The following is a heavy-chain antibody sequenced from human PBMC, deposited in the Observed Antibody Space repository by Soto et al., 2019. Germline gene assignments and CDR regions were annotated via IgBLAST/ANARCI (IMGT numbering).Heavy chain of an antibody. J-gene: IGHJ4*02. Sequence: EVQLLESGGGLVQPGGSLRLSCAASGFTFSSYAMSWVRQAPGKGLEWVSAISGSGGSTYYADSVKGRFTISRDNSKNTLYLQMKSLRAEDTAVYYCAKAVGCSGGSCYFDYWGQGTLVTVSS. V-gene: IGHV3-23*01. CDR2: ISGSGGST. CDR1: GFTFSSYA. CDR3: AKAVGCSGGSCYFDY. D-gene: IGHD2-15*01.